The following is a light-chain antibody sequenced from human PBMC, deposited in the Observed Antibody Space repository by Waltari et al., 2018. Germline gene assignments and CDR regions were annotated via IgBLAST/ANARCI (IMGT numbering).Light chain of an antibody. CDR2: YAS. J-gene: IGKJ1*01. Sequence: EIVLTQSPEFQSVTPKEKVTITCRASQRIGTSLHWFQQKSGQSPKLLIKYASHSISVVPSRFSGSESGTDFTLTISGLEPEDAATYYCQQSYSFPWTFGQGTKVEVK. CDR1: QRIGTS. CDR3: QQSYSFPWT. V-gene: IGKV6-21*02.